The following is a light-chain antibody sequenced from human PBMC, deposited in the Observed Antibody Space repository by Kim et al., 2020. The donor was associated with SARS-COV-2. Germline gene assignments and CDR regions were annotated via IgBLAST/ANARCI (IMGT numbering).Light chain of an antibody. CDR3: QKYNSAPWT. V-gene: IGKV1-27*01. Sequence: ASVGDRVTITCRASQDIANSLAWYQQKPGKVPKLLIYAASTLQSGVPSRFSGSGSGTQFTLTIGSLQTEDVATYYCQKYNSAPWTFGPETKVEIK. J-gene: IGKJ1*01. CDR2: AAS. CDR1: QDIANS.